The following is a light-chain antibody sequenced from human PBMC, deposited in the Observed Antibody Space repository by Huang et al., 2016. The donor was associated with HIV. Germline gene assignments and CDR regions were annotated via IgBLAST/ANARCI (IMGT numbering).Light chain of an antibody. J-gene: IGKJ2*01. V-gene: IGKV3-20*01. Sequence: EIVLTQSPGTLSLSPGERPTLSCRASQSVSSNYLAWYQQKPGQAPRLLIYGASSRATGIPDRCSGSGSGTDFTLTISRLEPEDCAVYYCQQYGSSPYTFGQGTKLEI. CDR2: GAS. CDR1: QSVSSNY. CDR3: QQYGSSPYT.